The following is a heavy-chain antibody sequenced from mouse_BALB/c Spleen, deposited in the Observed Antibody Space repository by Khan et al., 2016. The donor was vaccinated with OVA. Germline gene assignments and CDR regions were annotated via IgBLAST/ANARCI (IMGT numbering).Heavy chain of an antibody. V-gene: IGHV3-2*02. Sequence: VQLKQSGPGLVKPSQSLSLTCTVTGYSITSDYAWNWIRQFPGNKLEWMGFISYSGNTNYNPSLKSRISITRETSKNQFFLQLNSVTTEDTATYYCARVYGGDFDYWGQGTTLTVSS. CDR3: ARVYGGDFDY. D-gene: IGHD1-1*01. CDR1: GYSITSDYA. J-gene: IGHJ2*01. CDR2: ISYSGNT.